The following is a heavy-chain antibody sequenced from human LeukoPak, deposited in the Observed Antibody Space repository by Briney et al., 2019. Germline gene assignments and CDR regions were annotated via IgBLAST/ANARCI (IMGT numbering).Heavy chain of an antibody. Sequence: PGGSLRLSCAVSGFTFSSYGMSWVRQAPGKGLEWVSLISWDGDSTYYADSVKGRFTISRDNSKNSLYLQMNSLRAEDTALYYCAKALISKYDFWSGWDVWGKGTTVTVSS. D-gene: IGHD3-3*01. J-gene: IGHJ6*04. CDR1: GFTFSSYG. CDR3: AKALISKYDFWSGWDV. V-gene: IGHV3-43D*03. CDR2: ISWDGDST.